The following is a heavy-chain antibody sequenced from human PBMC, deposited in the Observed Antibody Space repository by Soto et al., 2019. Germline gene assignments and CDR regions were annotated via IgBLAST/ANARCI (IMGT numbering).Heavy chain of an antibody. CDR1: GFTFGDYA. CDR2: IRSKASGGTT. D-gene: IGHD4-17*01. CDR3: TRETPYPKHGDYEGYYYYYYMDV. J-gene: IGHJ6*03. Sequence: GGSLRLSCTASGFTFGDYAMSWFRQAPGKGLEWVGFIRSKASGGTTDYAASVKGRFTISSDDSKSIAYLQMNSLKAEDTAVYYCTRETPYPKHGDYEGYYYYYYMDVWGKGTTVTVSS. V-gene: IGHV3-49*03.